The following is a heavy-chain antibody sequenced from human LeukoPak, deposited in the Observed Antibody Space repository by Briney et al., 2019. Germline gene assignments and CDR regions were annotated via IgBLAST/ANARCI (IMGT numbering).Heavy chain of an antibody. J-gene: IGHJ4*02. CDR3: AKVGIGGYNLNYFDY. D-gene: IGHD5-24*01. CDR2: ISGSGNNR. Sequence: PGGSLRLSCAASGFTFSSYAMNWVCQAPGKGLEWVSGISGSGNNRYYADSVKGRFTISRDNSKNTLYLQLNSLRSEDTAVYYCAKVGIGGYNLNYFDYWGQGTLVTVSS. CDR1: GFTFSSYA. V-gene: IGHV3-23*01.